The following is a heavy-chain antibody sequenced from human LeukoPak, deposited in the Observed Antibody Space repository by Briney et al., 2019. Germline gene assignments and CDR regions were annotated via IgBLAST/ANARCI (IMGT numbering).Heavy chain of an antibody. CDR2: IYTDGST. D-gene: IGHD3-10*01. CDR1: GFTVSNTY. Sequence: GRSLRLSCAASGFTVSNTYMYWVRQAPGTGLERVSVIYTDGSTFYADSVKGRFTISRDNSKNTLYLEMNSLRAEDTALYYCAAGHYRDTPGWGQGALVTVSS. J-gene: IGHJ4*02. CDR3: AAGHYRDTPG. V-gene: IGHV3-66*01.